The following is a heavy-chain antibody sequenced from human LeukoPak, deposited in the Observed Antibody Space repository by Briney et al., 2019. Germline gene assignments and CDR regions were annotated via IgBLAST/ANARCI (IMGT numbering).Heavy chain of an antibody. V-gene: IGHV3-23*01. CDR3: AKERGGQWLVRVVDY. J-gene: IGHJ4*02. D-gene: IGHD6-19*01. CDR1: GFTFSSYA. Sequence: PGGSLRLSCAASGFTFSSYAMSWFRQAPGKGLEWVSAISGSGGSTYYADSVKGRFTISRDNSKNTLYLQMNSLRAEDTAVYYCAKERGGQWLVRVVDYWGQGTLVTVSS. CDR2: ISGSGGST.